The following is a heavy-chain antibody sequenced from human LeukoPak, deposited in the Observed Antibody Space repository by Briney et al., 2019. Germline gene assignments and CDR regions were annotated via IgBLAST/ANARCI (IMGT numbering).Heavy chain of an antibody. CDR3: ARSRYKGLFDY. Sequence: ASVNVSCKASGYTFTSYGISWVRQAPGQGLEWMGWISAYNGNTDYAQKLQGRVTTTTDTSTSTAYMELRSLRSDDTAVYYCARSRYKGLFDYWGQGTLVTVSS. CDR2: ISAYNGNT. V-gene: IGHV1-18*01. D-gene: IGHD3-16*02. CDR1: GYTFTSYG. J-gene: IGHJ4*02.